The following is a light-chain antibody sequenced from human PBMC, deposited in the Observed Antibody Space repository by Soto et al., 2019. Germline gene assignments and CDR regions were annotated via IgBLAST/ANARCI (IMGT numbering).Light chain of an antibody. V-gene: IGKV3-11*01. Sequence: EIVLTQSPATLSLSPGERATLSCRASQSINRHLAWYRQKPGQAPRHLIYDASNRATGIPARFSGSGSGTDFTLTISSLEPEDFGVYYCQQRSNWPPVTFGGGTKVEIK. CDR1: QSINRH. J-gene: IGKJ4*01. CDR2: DAS. CDR3: QQRSNWPPVT.